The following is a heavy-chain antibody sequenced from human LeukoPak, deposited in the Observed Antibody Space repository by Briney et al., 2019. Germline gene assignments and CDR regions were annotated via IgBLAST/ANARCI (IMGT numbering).Heavy chain of an antibody. V-gene: IGHV4-31*03. D-gene: IGHD3-3*01. CDR2: IYYSGST. CDR1: GGSISSGGYY. CDR3: ARVGRAYYDFWSGYYTTPNNWFDP. J-gene: IGHJ5*02. Sequence: SETLPLTCTVSGGSISSGGYYWSWIRQHPGKGLEWIGYIYYSGSTYYNPSLKSRVTISVDTSKNQFSLKLSSVTAADTAVYYCARVGRAYYDFWSGYYTTPNNWFDPWGQGTLVTVSS.